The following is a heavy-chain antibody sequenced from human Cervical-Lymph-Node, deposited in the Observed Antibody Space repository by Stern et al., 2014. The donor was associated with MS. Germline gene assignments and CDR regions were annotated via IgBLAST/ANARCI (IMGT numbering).Heavy chain of an antibody. CDR1: GFSFRNFS. CDR2: ITWNSGNI. V-gene: IGHV3-9*01. CDR3: TKVKPAACSGLFEA. Sequence: EVQLVESGGGLVQPGRSLRLSCVASGFSFRNFSMHWVRQAPGKGLEWVSVITWNSGNIAYADSVKGRFTNSRNNAENSLFLQMNRLRLEDTALYYGTKVKPAACSGLFEAWGQGTLVTVSS. D-gene: IGHD3-10*02. J-gene: IGHJ5*02.